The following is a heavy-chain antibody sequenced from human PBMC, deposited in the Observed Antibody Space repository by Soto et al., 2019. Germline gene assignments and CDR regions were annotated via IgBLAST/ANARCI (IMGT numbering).Heavy chain of an antibody. CDR2: ISAYNGNT. CDR1: GYTFTSYG. V-gene: IGHV1-18*01. CDR3: ARDLRNVDRSVRLDP. Sequence: ASVKVSCKASGYTFTSYGISWVRQAPGQGLEWMGWISAYNGNTNYAQKLQGRVTMTTDTSTSTAYMELRSLRSDDTAVYYCARDLRNVDRSVRLDPWGQGTLVTVSS. D-gene: IGHD3-22*01. J-gene: IGHJ5*02.